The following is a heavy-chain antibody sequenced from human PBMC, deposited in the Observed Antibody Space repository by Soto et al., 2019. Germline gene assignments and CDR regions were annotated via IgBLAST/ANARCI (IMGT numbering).Heavy chain of an antibody. CDR1: GFTFSSYA. D-gene: IGHD6-6*01. CDR2: ISGSGGST. V-gene: IGHV3-23*01. CDR3: AKDLDRGIAARRGFDY. Sequence: EVQLLESGGGLVQPGGSLRLSCAASGFTFSSYAMSWVRQAPGKGLEWVSAISGSGGSTYYADSVKGRFTISRDNSKNTLYLQMNSLRAEDTAVYYCAKDLDRGIAARRGFDYWGQGTLVTVSS. J-gene: IGHJ4*02.